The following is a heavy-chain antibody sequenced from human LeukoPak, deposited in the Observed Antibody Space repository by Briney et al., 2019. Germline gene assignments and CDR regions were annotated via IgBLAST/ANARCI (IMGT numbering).Heavy chain of an antibody. V-gene: IGHV3-30-3*01. Sequence: PGESLRLSCAASGFTFSDYAMHWVRQAPGEGLEWVAVISYDGNNKYYADSVKGRFTISRDNSKNTLYLQMNSLRAEDTAVFYCARHLYSNSIDFWGQGTLVTVSS. D-gene: IGHD4-4*01. J-gene: IGHJ4*02. CDR3: ARHLYSNSIDF. CDR1: GFTFSDYA. CDR2: ISYDGNNK.